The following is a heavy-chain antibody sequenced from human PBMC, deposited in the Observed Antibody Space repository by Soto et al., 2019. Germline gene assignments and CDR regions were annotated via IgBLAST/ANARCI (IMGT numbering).Heavy chain of an antibody. CDR1: GFTFSSYA. Sequence: GXSLRLSCAASGFTFSSYAMSWFRQAPVNGLEWVSAISGSGGSTYYADSVKGRFTISRDNSKNTLYLQMNSLRAEDTALYYCAKGFSLPAGYSSGWYFGYWGQGTLVTVSS. D-gene: IGHD6-19*01. CDR3: AKGFSLPAGYSSGWYFGY. J-gene: IGHJ4*02. CDR2: ISGSGGST. V-gene: IGHV3-23*01.